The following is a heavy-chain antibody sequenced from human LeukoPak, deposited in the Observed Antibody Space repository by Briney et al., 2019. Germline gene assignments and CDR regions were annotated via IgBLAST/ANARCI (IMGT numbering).Heavy chain of an antibody. V-gene: IGHV3-30-3*01. CDR1: GFTFNTYA. Sequence: GRSLRLSCAASGFTFNTYAMHWVRQAPGKGLEWVAVISYDGSNKYYPDSVKGRFTISRDNSKNTVYLQMNSLRAEDTAVYYCARDCSGGGCYSGLDYWGQGTLVTVSS. CDR3: ARDCSGGGCYSGLDY. D-gene: IGHD2-15*01. CDR2: ISYDGSNK. J-gene: IGHJ4*02.